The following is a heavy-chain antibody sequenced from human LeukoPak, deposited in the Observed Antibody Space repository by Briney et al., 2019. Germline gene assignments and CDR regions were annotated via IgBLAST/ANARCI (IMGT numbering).Heavy chain of an antibody. CDR2: ISGSGGST. J-gene: IGHJ6*03. V-gene: IGHV3-23*01. CDR1: GFTFSSYA. D-gene: IGHD6-6*01. Sequence: GGSLRLSCAASGFTFSSYAMSWVRQAPGKGLEWVSAISGSGGSTYYADSVKGRFTISRDNSKNTLYLQMNSLRAEVTAVYYCAKGARRAARQGYYYYMDVWGKGTTVTVSS. CDR3: AKGARRAARQGYYYYMDV.